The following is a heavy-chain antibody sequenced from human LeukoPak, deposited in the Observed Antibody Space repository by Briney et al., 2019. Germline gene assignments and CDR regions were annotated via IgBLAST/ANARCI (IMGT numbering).Heavy chain of an antibody. Sequence: SETLSLTCAVSGGSISSGGYSWSWIRQPPGKGLEWIGYIYHSGSTYYNPSLKSRVTISVDRSKNQFSLKLSSVTAADTAVYYCARRSPYCSSTSCSSVRFDPWGQGTLVTVSS. CDR3: ARRSPYCSSTSCSSVRFDP. CDR2: IYHSGST. V-gene: IGHV4-30-2*01. CDR1: GGSISSGGYS. D-gene: IGHD2-2*01. J-gene: IGHJ5*02.